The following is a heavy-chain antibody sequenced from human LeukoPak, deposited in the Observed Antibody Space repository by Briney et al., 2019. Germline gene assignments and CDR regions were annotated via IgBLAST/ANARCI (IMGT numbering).Heavy chain of an antibody. CDR1: GGSISSSSYY. CDR2: IYYSGST. Sequence: SETLSLTCTVSGGSISSSSYYWGWIRQPPGKGLEWIGSIYYSGSTYYNPSLKSRVTISVDTSKNQFSLKLSSVTAADTAVYYCARQDYDFWSGYYSGVLDWFDPWGQGTLVTVSS. D-gene: IGHD3-3*01. V-gene: IGHV4-39*01. CDR3: ARQDYDFWSGYYSGVLDWFDP. J-gene: IGHJ5*02.